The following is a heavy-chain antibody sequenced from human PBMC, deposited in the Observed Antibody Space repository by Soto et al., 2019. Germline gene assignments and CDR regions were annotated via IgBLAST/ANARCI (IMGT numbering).Heavy chain of an antibody. CDR1: GGTFSSYA. J-gene: IGHJ3*02. CDR2: IIPIFGTA. V-gene: IGHV1-69*13. D-gene: IGHD3-9*01. CDR3: AREPSGIFHPGDAFDI. Sequence: GASVKVSCKASGGTFSSYAISWVRQAPGQGLEWMGGIIPIFGTANYAQKFQGRVTITADESTSTAYMELSSLRSEDTAVYYCAREPSGIFHPGDAFDIWGQGTMVTVSS.